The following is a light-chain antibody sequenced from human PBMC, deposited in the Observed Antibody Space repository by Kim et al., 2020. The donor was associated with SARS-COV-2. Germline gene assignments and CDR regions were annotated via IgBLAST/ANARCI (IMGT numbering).Light chain of an antibody. V-gene: IGLV2-11*01. CDR3: CSFAGSFYV. J-gene: IGLJ1*01. Sequence: PGQSVTISCTGTSSDVGGYNYGFWYQQHPGKAPDLIIYDVTRRPSGVPDRFSGSKSGNTASLTISGLQAEDEADYFCCSFAGSFYVFGTGTKVTVL. CDR1: SSDVGGYNY. CDR2: DVT.